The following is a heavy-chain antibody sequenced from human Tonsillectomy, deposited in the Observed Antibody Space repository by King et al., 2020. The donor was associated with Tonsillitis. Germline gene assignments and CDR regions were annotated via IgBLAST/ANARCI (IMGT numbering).Heavy chain of an antibody. CDR3: ARIYYYDSSGYYQIWFDP. CDR1: GGSISGYY. V-gene: IGHV4-59*01. D-gene: IGHD3-22*01. Sequence: QLQESGPGLVKPSETLSLTCTVSGGSISGYYWSWIRQPPGKGLEWIGYIYYSGSTNYNPSLKSRVTLSVATSKNQFSLKLSSVTAADTAVYYCARIYYYDSSGYYQIWFDPWGQGTLVTVSS. J-gene: IGHJ5*02. CDR2: IYYSGST.